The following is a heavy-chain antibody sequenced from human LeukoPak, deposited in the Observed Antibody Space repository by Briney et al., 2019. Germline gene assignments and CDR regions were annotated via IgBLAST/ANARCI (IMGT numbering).Heavy chain of an antibody. D-gene: IGHD2-21*02. J-gene: IGHJ6*02. CDR1: GYTFTSYD. CDR3: ARGPLAYCGGDCYNDYGMDV. CDR2: MNPNSGNT. Sequence: ASVNVSCKASGYTFTSYDINWVRQATGQGLEWMGWMNPNSGNTGYAQKFQGRVTMTRNTSISTAYMELSSLRSEDTAVYYCARGPLAYCGGDCYNDYGMDVWGQGTTVTVSS. V-gene: IGHV1-8*01.